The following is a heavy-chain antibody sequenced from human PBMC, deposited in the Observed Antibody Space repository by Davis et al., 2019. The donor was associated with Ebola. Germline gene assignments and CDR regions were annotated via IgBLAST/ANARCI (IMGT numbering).Heavy chain of an antibody. Sequence: ASVKVSCKTSGYTFTGYYLHWVRQAPGQGLQWMGRINPNTGGTNYAQGFQGRVTMTRDTSIATVYMELTRLTSDDTAFYFCARMGLQIEGFDYWGQGTLVTVSS. V-gene: IGHV1-2*06. CDR3: ARMGLQIEGFDY. CDR2: INPNTGGT. J-gene: IGHJ4*02. D-gene: IGHD2-15*01. CDR1: GYTFTGYY.